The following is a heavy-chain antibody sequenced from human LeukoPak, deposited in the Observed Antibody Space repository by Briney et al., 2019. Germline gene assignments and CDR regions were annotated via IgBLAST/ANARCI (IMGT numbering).Heavy chain of an antibody. J-gene: IGHJ4*02. CDR3: ARGRDWKYLSHFDY. D-gene: IGHD1-7*01. Sequence: SETLSLTCTVSGVSVTNSDYYWAWFRQPPGKGLEWVGSFFYSVNTYYNPSLKSRVIISGDTSNNQLSLRLSSATAADTAVYYCARGRDWKYLSHFDYWGQGTLVTVSA. CDR2: FFYSVNT. CDR1: GVSVTNSDYY. V-gene: IGHV4-39*07.